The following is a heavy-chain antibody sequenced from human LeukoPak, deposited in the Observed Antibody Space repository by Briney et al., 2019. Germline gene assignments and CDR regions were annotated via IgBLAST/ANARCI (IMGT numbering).Heavy chain of an antibody. CDR2: IYYSGST. V-gene: IGHV4-31*03. J-gene: IGHJ4*02. CDR3: ARDNRIYGGSSSIFDS. Sequence: SQTLSLTCTVSGGSISSGGYYWSWIRQHPGKGLEWIGYIYYSGSTYYNPSLKSRVTISVDTSKNQFSLKLSSVTAADTAVYYFARDNRIYGGSSSIFDSGGQETLVTVSS. CDR1: GGSISSGGYY. D-gene: IGHD6-13*01.